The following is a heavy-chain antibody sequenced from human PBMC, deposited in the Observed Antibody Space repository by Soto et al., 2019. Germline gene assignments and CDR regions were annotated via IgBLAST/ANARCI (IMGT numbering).Heavy chain of an antibody. CDR3: ARPSGTPTDHHDAFDI. CDR2: IIPILGIA. J-gene: IGHJ3*02. CDR1: GGTFSSYT. V-gene: IGHV1-69*02. D-gene: IGHD1-1*01. Sequence: ASVKVSCKASGGTFSSYTISWVRQAPGQGLEWMGRIIPILGIANYAQKFQGRVTITADKSTSTAYMELSSLRSEDTAVYYCARPSGTPTDHHDAFDIWGQGTMVTVSS.